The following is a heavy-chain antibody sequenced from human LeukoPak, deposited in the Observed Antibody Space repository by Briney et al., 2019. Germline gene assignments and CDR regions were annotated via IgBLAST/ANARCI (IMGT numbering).Heavy chain of an antibody. Sequence: PGRSLRLSCAASGFTFDDYAMHWVRQAPGKGLEWVLGISWNSGDIGYADSVKGRFTISRDNAKNSLYLQMNSLRDEDTAVYYCARGPRRGDDSSGYYSWDFDYWGQGTLVTVSS. D-gene: IGHD3-22*01. CDR3: ARGPRRGDDSSGYYSWDFDY. V-gene: IGHV3-9*01. J-gene: IGHJ4*02. CDR1: GFTFDDYA. CDR2: ISWNSGDI.